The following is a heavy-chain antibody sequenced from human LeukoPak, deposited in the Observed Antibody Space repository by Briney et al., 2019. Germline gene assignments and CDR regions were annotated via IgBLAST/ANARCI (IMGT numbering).Heavy chain of an antibody. Sequence: GGSLRLSCAASGFTFDDYAMHWVRQAPGKGLEWVSGISWNSGSIGYADSVKGRFTISRDNAKNSLYLQMNSLRAEDTALYYCAKDREVGATMGSFDYWGQGTLVTVSS. CDR1: GFTFDDYA. V-gene: IGHV3-9*01. CDR3: AKDREVGATMGSFDY. J-gene: IGHJ4*02. CDR2: ISWNSGSI. D-gene: IGHD1-26*01.